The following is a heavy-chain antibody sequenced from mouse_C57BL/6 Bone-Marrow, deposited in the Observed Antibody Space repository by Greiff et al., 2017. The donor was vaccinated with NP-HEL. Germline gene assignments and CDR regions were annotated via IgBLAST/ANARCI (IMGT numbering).Heavy chain of an antibody. J-gene: IGHJ1*03. CDR2: ISSGGSYT. V-gene: IGHV5-6*01. Sequence: EVKLMESGGDLVKPGGSLKLSCAASGFTFSSYGMSWVRQTPDKRLEWVATISSGGSYTYYPDSVKGRVTISRDNAKNTLYLQRSRLKSEDTAMYYCERQDGSRYGYFDVWGTGTTVTVSS. CDR1: GFTFSSYG. CDR3: ERQDGSRYGYFDV. D-gene: IGHD1-1*01.